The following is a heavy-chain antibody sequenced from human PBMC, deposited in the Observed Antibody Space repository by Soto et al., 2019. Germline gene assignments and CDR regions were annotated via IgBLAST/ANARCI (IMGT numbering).Heavy chain of an antibody. D-gene: IGHD4-17*01. CDR2: IIPIFGTA. V-gene: IGHV1-69*13. J-gene: IGHJ6*02. CDR1: GGTFSSYA. CDR3: ARVRYDYGVYEDYYYYGMDG. Sequence: GASVKVSCKASGGTFSSYAISWVRQAPGQGLEWMGGIIPIFGTANYAQKFQGRVTITADESTSTAYMELSSLRSEDTAVYYCARVRYDYGVYEDYYYYGMDGWGQGTTVTVSS.